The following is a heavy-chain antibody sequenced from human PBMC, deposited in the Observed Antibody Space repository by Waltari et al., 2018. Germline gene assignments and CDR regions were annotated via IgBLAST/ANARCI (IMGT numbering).Heavy chain of an antibody. CDR3: TRDWKRLFDH. CDR1: GFTFSDYW. Sequence: VQLVESGGGLVQPGGSLRLSCGVSGFTFSDYWMAWVRQAPGKGLEGVANIKPDGSVKFYLESVMGRFSISRDNAKNSLYLQMNSVKDEDTAIYYCTRDWKRLFDHWGQGALVTVSA. D-gene: IGHD1-1*01. J-gene: IGHJ5*02. CDR2: IKPDGSVK. V-gene: IGHV3-7*03.